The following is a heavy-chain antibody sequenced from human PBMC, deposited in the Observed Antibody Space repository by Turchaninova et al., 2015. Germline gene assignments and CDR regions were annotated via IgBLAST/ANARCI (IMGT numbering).Heavy chain of an antibody. CDR2: INYKGST. J-gene: IGHJ2*01. CDR1: GGPISSNS. V-gene: IGHV4-59*08. Sequence: QVQLQESGPGLVKPSETLSLTCTVSGGPISSNSWSWIRQPPGKGLDGIGDINYKGSTNHNPPHKSRRTIAVDTAKNQFSLKLSSVTAADTAVYYCARRFDLWGRGTLVTVSS. CDR3: ARRFDL.